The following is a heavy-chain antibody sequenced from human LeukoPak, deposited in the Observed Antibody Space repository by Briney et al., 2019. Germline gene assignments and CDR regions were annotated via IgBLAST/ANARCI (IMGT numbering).Heavy chain of an antibody. CDR1: GYSLTELS. V-gene: IGHV1-24*01. D-gene: IGHD2-2*01. CDR2: FDPERGDT. Sequence: ASVKVSCKVSGYSLTELSMHWVRQAPGKGLEWMGGFDPERGDTVYAQQFQGRVTMTEDISTDTASMELSSLRSEDTAVYYCAAGPWDQLLSYWGQGTLVTVSS. CDR3: AAGPWDQLLSY. J-gene: IGHJ4*02.